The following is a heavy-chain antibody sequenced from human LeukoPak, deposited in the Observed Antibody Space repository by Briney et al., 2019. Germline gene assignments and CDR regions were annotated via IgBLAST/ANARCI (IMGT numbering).Heavy chain of an antibody. CDR1: GYSLTSYW. D-gene: IGHD5-18*01. J-gene: IGHJ5*02. V-gene: IGHV5-51*01. CDR2: IYPGDSDT. CDR3: ARRDKGYSYGYWFDP. Sequence: GESLKISCKGSGYSLTSYWIGWVRQMPGKGLEWMGIIYPGDSDTRYRPSFQGQVTLSADKSMSTAYLQWSSLKASDTAMYYCARRDKGYSYGYWFDPWGQGTLVTVSS.